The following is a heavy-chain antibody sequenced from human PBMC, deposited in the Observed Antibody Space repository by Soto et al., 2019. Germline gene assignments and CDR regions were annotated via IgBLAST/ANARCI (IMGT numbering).Heavy chain of an antibody. CDR2: VYYTGHT. J-gene: IGHJ5*02. CDR3: ARHSDFYYGSGSYGASFDP. CDR1: GDSFFTPFYY. Sequence: SETLSLTCTVSGDSFFTPFYYCFGIRQPPGRGLEWVASVYYTGHTYYNPSLKSRATISLDTSNSQFSLQLTSVTAADTAVYYCARHSDFYYGSGSYGASFDPWGQGTLVTVS. D-gene: IGHD3-10*01. V-gene: IGHV4-39*01.